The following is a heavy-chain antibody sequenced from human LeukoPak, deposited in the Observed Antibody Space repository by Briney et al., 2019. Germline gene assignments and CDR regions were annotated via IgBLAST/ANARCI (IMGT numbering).Heavy chain of an antibody. CDR2: IYPGDSDT. V-gene: IGHV5-51*01. Sequence: RGESLKISCKGSGYSCTSYWIGWVRQMPGKGLEWMGIIYPGDSDTRYSPSFQGQVTISADKSISTAYLQWSSLKASDTAMYYCARHGDGYNYPLDYWRQGKLVTVSS. CDR3: ARHGDGYNYPLDY. J-gene: IGHJ4*02. D-gene: IGHD5-24*01. CDR1: GYSCTSYW.